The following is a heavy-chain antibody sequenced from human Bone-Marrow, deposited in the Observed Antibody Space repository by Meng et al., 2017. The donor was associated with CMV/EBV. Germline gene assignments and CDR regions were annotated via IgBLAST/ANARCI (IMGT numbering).Heavy chain of an antibody. V-gene: IGHV3-7*01. Sequence: GESLKISCAASGFTFSSYGMHWVRQAPGKGLELVANIKQDGSEKYYVDSVKGRFTISRDNAKNTLYLQMNSLRAEDTAVYYCAREANQGYSDWFDPWGQGTLVTVSS. CDR3: AREANQGYSDWFDP. J-gene: IGHJ5*02. CDR2: IKQDGSEK. CDR1: GFTFSSYG. D-gene: IGHD6-13*01.